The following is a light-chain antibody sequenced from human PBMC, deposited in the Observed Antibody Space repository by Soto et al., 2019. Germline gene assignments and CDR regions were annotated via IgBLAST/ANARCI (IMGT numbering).Light chain of an antibody. J-gene: IGKJ4*01. V-gene: IGKV1-33*01. CDR1: QDISNY. Sequence: DIQMTQSPSSLPASVGDRVTITCQASQDISNYLNRFQQQSGKAPNLLIYDASNLGTGAPSRFSGSGSGTDFTFTISSLQPEDIATYYCQQYDNLPRTFGGGTKVDIK. CDR3: QQYDNLPRT. CDR2: DAS.